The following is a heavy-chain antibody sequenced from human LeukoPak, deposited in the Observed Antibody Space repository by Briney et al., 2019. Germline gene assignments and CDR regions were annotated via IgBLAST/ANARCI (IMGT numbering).Heavy chain of an antibody. CDR3: ARGKYDFWGGSTFDY. Sequence: GGSLRLSCATSRFTFSKYAMHWVRPAPGKGLERMAVISYDGSTKLKADSVKGRLTISRDNSKNTLYLQMNSLRAEDTAFYYCARGKYDFWGGSTFDYWGQGTLVTVSS. V-gene: IGHV3-30*04. CDR1: RFTFSKYA. J-gene: IGHJ4*02. D-gene: IGHD3-3*01. CDR2: ISYDGSTK.